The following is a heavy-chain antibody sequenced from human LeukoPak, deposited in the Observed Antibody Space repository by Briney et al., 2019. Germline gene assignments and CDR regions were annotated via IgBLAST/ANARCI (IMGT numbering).Heavy chain of an antibody. V-gene: IGHV3-21*01. Sequence: GGSLRLSCAAAGFTFSSYSMNWVRPAPGEGLEWVSSISSSSSYIYYSDSVKGRFTISRDNAKNSLYLQMNSLRAEDTAVYYCARIQLWVGYYYYYMDVWGKGTTVTVSS. CDR1: GFTFSSYS. CDR3: ARIQLWVGYYYYYMDV. J-gene: IGHJ6*03. D-gene: IGHD5-18*01. CDR2: ISSSSSYI.